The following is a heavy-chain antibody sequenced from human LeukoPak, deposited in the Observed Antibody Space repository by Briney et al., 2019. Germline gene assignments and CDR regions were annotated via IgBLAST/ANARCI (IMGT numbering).Heavy chain of an antibody. D-gene: IGHD6-19*01. V-gene: IGHV1-69*13. CDR2: IIPIFGTA. CDR1: GYTFTSYD. J-gene: IGHJ4*02. Sequence: ASVKVSCKASGYTFTSYDISWVRQAPGQGLEWMGGIIPIFGTANYAQKFQGRVTITADESTSTVYMELSSLRSEDTAVYYCARGINSGWYPKYPPLDYWGQGTLVTVSS. CDR3: ARGINSGWYPKYPPLDY.